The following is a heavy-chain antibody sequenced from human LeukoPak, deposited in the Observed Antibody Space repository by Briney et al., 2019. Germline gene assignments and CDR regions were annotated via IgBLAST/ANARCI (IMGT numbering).Heavy chain of an antibody. CDR3: ARVRVGAPRGIDY. J-gene: IGHJ4*02. V-gene: IGHV4-39*01. Sequence: SSETLSLTCTVSGGSISSSSYYWGWIRQPPGKGLEWIGSIYYSGSTYYNPSLKSRVTISVDTSKNQFSLKLSSVTAADTAVYYCARVRVGAPRGIDYWGQGTLVTVSS. CDR2: IYYSGST. D-gene: IGHD1-26*01. CDR1: GGSISSSSYY.